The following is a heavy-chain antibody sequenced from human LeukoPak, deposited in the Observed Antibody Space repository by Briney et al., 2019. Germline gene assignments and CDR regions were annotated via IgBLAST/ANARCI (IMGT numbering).Heavy chain of an antibody. Sequence: SETLSLTCTVSGGSISAYYWTWIRQPPGKGLEWIGYMSYSGSTNYNPSLKSRVTFSVDTSKSQFSLKLSSVTAADTAVYYCARWGEAAAGIYYWGQGTLVTVSS. V-gene: IGHV4-59*01. J-gene: IGHJ4*02. CDR3: ARWGEAAAGIYY. CDR2: MSYSGST. CDR1: GGSISAYY. D-gene: IGHD6-13*01.